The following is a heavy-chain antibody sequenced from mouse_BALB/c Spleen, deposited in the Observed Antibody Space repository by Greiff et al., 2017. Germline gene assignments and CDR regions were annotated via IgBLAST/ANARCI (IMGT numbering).Heavy chain of an antibody. D-gene: IGHD3-1*01. Sequence: VKLQQSGPGLVAPSQSLSITCTVSGFSLTSYGVHWVRQPPGKGLEWLGVIWAGGSTNYNSALMSRLSISKDNSKSQVFLKMNSLQTDDTAMYYCARDRGYLDYWGQGTTLTVSS. CDR2: IWAGGST. V-gene: IGHV2-9*02. J-gene: IGHJ2*01. CDR1: GFSLTSYG. CDR3: ARDRGYLDY.